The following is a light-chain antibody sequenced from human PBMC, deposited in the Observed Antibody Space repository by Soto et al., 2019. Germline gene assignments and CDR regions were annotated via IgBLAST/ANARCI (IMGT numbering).Light chain of an antibody. CDR2: DAS. CDR1: QNVCTY. CDR3: QHYTLYSAS. V-gene: IGKV1-5*01. Sequence: DIQMTQSPSTLSASVGDRATLSCRASQNVCTYLAWYQQKPVQAPRLLIFDASTLATGVPARFSGSGSGTEFTLTISSLQPDDFATYYCQHYTLYSASFGPGTKVDIK. J-gene: IGKJ3*01.